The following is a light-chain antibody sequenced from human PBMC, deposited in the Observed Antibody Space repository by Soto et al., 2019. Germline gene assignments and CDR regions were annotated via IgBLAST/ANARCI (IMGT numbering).Light chain of an antibody. Sequence: QSVLTQPASVSGSPGQSITISCTGTSSDVGSYNLVSWYQQHPGKAPKLMIYEVNYRPSGVSDRFSGSKSGNTASLTITGLQAEDEADYYCTSCITANTRCVFGSGTKVTVL. CDR2: EVN. J-gene: IGLJ1*01. V-gene: IGLV2-14*02. CDR1: SSDVGSYNL. CDR3: TSCITANTRCV.